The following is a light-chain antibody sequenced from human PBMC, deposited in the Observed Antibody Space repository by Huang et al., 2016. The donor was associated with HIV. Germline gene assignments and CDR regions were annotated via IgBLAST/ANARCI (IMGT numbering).Light chain of an antibody. CDR1: QSISSD. J-gene: IGKJ4*01. CDR2: AAS. Sequence: DIQMTQSPSSLSASVGDTVSITCRASQSISSDLNWYQQKPGKAPKLLIYAASNLQSGVPSRVRGSGSGTDFTLTISSLQPEDFATYYCQQSYSIPLTFGGGTKVEIK. CDR3: QQSYSIPLT. V-gene: IGKV1-39*01.